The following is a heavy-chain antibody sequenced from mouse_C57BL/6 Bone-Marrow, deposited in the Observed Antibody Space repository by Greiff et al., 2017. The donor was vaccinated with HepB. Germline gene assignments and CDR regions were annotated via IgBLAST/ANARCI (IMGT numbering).Heavy chain of an antibody. V-gene: IGHV1-61*01. CDR2: IYPSDSET. Sequence: QVQLQQPGAELVRPGSSVKLSCKASGYTFTSYWMDWVKQRPGQGLEWIGNIYPSDSETHYNQKFKDKATLTVDKSSSTAYMQLSSLTSEDSAVYYCAREGNLYDYGYFDVWGTGTTVTVSS. D-gene: IGHD2-4*01. CDR1: GYTFTSYW. CDR3: AREGNLYDYGYFDV. J-gene: IGHJ1*03.